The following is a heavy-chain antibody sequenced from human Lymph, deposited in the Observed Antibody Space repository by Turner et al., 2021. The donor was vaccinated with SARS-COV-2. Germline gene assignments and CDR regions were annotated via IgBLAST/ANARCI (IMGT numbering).Heavy chain of an antibody. CDR3: ARRAAPGMGGGVHYYYYAMDV. D-gene: IGHD6-13*01. Sequence: QVQLVQSGAEVKKPGSSVKVSCKASGGTFSSSAISWVGQAPGQGLEWMGGIIPLLAIANYAQKFQGRVTITAEKSTSTAYMGRSSLGSEDTAVYFCARRAAPGMGGGVHYYYYAMDVWGQGTTVTVSS. J-gene: IGHJ6*02. V-gene: IGHV1-69*10. CDR1: GGTFSSSA. CDR2: IIPLLAIA.